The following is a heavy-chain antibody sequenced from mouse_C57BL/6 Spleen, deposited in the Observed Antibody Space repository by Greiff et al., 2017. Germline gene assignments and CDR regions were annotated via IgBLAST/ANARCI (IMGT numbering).Heavy chain of an antibody. V-gene: IGHV7-3*01. Sequence: EVKLVESGGGLVQPGGSLSLSCAASGFTFTDYYMSWVRQPPGKALEWLGFIRNKANGYTTEYSASVKGRFTISRDNSQSILYLQMNALRAEDSATYYCARCAPNYYGSSYWYFDVWGTGTTVTVSS. CDR3: ARCAPNYYGSSYWYFDV. CDR2: IRNKANGYTT. D-gene: IGHD1-1*01. CDR1: GFTFTDYY. J-gene: IGHJ1*03.